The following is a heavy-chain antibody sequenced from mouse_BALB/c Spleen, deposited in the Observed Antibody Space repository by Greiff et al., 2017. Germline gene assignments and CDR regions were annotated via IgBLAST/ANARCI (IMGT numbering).Heavy chain of an antibody. Sequence: EVKLMESGGGLVQPGGSLRLSCATSGFTFTDYYMSWVRQPPGKALEWLGFIRNKANGYTTEYSASVKGRFTISRDNSQSILYLQMNTLRAEDSATYYCARDRTANYAMDYWGQGTSVTVSS. D-gene: IGHD1-2*01. CDR2: IRNKANGYTT. J-gene: IGHJ4*01. CDR1: GFTFTDYY. V-gene: IGHV7-3*02. CDR3: ARDRTANYAMDY.